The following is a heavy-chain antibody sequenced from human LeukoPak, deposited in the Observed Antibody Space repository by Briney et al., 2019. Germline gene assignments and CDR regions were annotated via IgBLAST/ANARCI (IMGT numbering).Heavy chain of an antibody. CDR3: VRDLQLGVPR. D-gene: IGHD4-11*01. J-gene: IGHJ3*01. CDR2: IYYSGST. Sequence: SETLSLTCTVSGGSISSSSYYWGWIRQPPGKGLEWIGSIYYSGSTYYNPSLKSRVTISVDTSKNQFSLKLSSVTAADTAVYYCVRDLQLGVPRWGQGTMVTVSS. V-gene: IGHV4-39*07. CDR1: GGSISSSSYY.